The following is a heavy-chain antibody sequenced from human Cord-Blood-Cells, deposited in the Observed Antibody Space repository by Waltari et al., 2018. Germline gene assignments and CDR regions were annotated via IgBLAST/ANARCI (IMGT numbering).Heavy chain of an antibody. J-gene: IGHJ6*02. CDR2: IIPIVGTA. D-gene: IGHD2-15*01. CDR1: GGTFSSYA. Sequence: QVQLVQSGAEVKKPGSSVKVSCKASGGTFSSYAISWVRQAPGQGLEWMGGIIPIVGTANYAQKFQGRVTITADESTSTAYMELSSLRSEDTAVYYCARGYCSGGSCYPPYYYYGMDVWGQGTTVTVSS. CDR3: ARGYCSGGSCYPPYYYYGMDV. V-gene: IGHV1-69*01.